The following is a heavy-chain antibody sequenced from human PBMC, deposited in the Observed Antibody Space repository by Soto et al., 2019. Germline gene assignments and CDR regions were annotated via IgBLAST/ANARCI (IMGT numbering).Heavy chain of an antibody. D-gene: IGHD2-21*02. V-gene: IGHV4-4*02. CDR2: VYHTGDT. CDR3: AREIVTARGNSYFDP. CDR1: GGTVASSHW. J-gene: IGHJ5*02. Sequence: SETLSLTCGVSGGTVASSHWWSSVPHSPGGGLEWIGNVYHTGDTNFNPSLQSRVTISVDKSNNQFSLRLNSLVAADTAVYFCAREIVTARGNSYFDPWGPGTLVTVSS.